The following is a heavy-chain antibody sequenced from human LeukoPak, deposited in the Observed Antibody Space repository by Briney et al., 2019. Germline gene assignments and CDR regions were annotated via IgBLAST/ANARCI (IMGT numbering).Heavy chain of an antibody. D-gene: IGHD3-22*01. J-gene: IGHJ2*01. V-gene: IGHV4-59*01. Sequence: PSETLSLTCTVSGGSISRYYWSWLRQPPGKGLEWIGYIYYTGSINYNPSLKSRVTISVDTSKNQFSLKLSSVTAADTAVYYCAREGYYDSNGYYNWYFDLWGRGTLVTVSS. CDR3: AREGYYDSNGYYNWYFDL. CDR1: GGSISRYY. CDR2: IYYTGSI.